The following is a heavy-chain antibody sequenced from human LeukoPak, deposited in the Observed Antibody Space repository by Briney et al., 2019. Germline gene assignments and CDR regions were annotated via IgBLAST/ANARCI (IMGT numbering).Heavy chain of an antibody. CDR2: IYTSGRT. Sequence: SETLSLTCTVYGGSISSYYWSWIRQPPGKGLEWIGYIYTSGRTNYNPSLKSRVTISVDTSKSLFSLKLSSVTAAYMAVYCCARHHSPDFWSGYYQSYYYYMDVWGKGTTVTVSS. J-gene: IGHJ6*03. V-gene: IGHV4-4*09. CDR1: GGSISSYY. D-gene: IGHD3-3*01. CDR3: ARHHSPDFWSGYYQSYYYYMDV.